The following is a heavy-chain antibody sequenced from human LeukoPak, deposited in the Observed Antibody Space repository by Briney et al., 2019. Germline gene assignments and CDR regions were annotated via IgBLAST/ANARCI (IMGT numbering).Heavy chain of an antibody. J-gene: IGHJ5*02. CDR2: IKSKTDGGTT. D-gene: IGHD2-21*02. V-gene: IGHV3-15*07. CDR1: GFTLSNAW. CDR3: TTLYGDDNWFDP. Sequence: PGGSLRLSCAASGFTLSNAWINWVRQAPGKGLEWVGRIKSKTDGGTTDYAAPVKGRFTISRDDSKNTLYLQMNSLKTEDTAVYFCTTLYGDDNWFDPWGQGTLVTVSS.